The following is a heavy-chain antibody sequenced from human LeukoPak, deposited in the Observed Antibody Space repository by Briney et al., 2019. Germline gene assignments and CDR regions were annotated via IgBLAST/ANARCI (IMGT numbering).Heavy chain of an antibody. D-gene: IGHD1-26*01. Sequence: GGSPRLSCAASGFTFSSYTMHWVRQAPGKGLEWVAVMSNDGNYYADTEKGPFTISRDNSKNTLYLQMNSLRPEDTAVYYCARDGGGGGSYPDYWGQGTPVTVSS. CDR3: ARDGGGGGSYPDY. CDR2: MSNDGN. CDR1: GFTFSSYT. V-gene: IGHV3-30*04. J-gene: IGHJ4*02.